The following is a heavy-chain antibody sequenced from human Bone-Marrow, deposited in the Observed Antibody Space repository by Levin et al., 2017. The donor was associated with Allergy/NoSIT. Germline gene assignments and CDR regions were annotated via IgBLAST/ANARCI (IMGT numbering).Heavy chain of an antibody. D-gene: IGHD2-2*01. V-gene: IGHV3-74*01. J-gene: IGHJ5*01. CDR2: INSDGSNT. CDR1: GFTFSNYC. CDR3: ARGGCSSTSCLDS. Sequence: GESLKISCAASGFTFSNYCMHWVRQAPGKGLVWVSHINSDGSNTNYADSVKGRFTISRDNAKNTLYLQMNSLRAEDTAVYYCARGGCSSTSCLDSWGQGTLVTVSP.